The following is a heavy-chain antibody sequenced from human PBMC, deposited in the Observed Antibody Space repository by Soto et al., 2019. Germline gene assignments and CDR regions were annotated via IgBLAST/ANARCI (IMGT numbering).Heavy chain of an antibody. CDR1: GFTFTSYW. J-gene: IGHJ6*04. CDR2: INKDGSEK. D-gene: IGHD2-21*01. Sequence: EVQVVESGGGLVQTGGSLRLSSAASGFTFTSYWMTWVRQAPGRGLEWVANINKDGSEKSYVDSVKGRFTISRDNAKSSLYLQMNSLRPDVTAVYYFVREIASRLWGKASAVSVSS. CDR3: VREIASRL. V-gene: IGHV3-7*01.